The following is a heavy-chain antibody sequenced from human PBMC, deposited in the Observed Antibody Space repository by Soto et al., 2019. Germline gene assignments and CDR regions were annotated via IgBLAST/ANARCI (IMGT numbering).Heavy chain of an antibody. D-gene: IGHD3-10*01. J-gene: IGHJ4*02. V-gene: IGHV3-23*01. CDR2: ISGSTTRT. Sequence: EVQLLESGGGLVQPGGSLRLSCAASGFTFSSYVMGWVRQAPGKGLEWVSTISGSTTRTYYADSVKGRFTISRDNSDNTLYLQMNSLRAEDTAVYYCAKVELKYYYGPIDYWGQGTVVTVSS. CDR1: GFTFSSYV. CDR3: AKVELKYYYGPIDY.